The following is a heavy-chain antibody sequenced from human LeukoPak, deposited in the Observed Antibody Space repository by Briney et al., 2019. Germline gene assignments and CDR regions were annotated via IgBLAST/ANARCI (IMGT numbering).Heavy chain of an antibody. CDR2: ISSSGSTI. Sequence: GGSLRLSCAASGFTFNNYEMNWVRQAPGKGVEWFSYISSSGSTIYYGDSVKGRFTISRDNAKNSLYLQMNSLRAEDTAVYYCALNYYDSSGYFEYFQHWGQGTLVTVSS. D-gene: IGHD3-22*01. CDR3: ALNYYDSSGYFEYFQH. J-gene: IGHJ1*01. V-gene: IGHV3-48*03. CDR1: GFTFNNYE.